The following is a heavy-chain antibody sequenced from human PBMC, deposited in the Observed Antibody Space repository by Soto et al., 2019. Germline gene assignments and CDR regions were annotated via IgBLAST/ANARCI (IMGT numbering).Heavy chain of an antibody. CDR1: GFTVSSNY. Sequence: PGGSLRLSCAASGFTVSSNYMSWVRQAPGKGLEWVSVIYSGGSTYYADSVKGRFTISRDNSKNTLYLQMNSLRAEDTAVYYCGSLANYDFWSGYLGYGMDVWGQGTTVTVSS. CDR2: IYSGGST. D-gene: IGHD3-3*01. V-gene: IGHV3-53*01. J-gene: IGHJ6*02. CDR3: GSLANYDFWSGYLGYGMDV.